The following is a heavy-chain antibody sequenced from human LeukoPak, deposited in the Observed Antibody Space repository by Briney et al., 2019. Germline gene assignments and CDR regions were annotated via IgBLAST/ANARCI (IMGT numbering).Heavy chain of an antibody. Sequence: ASVKVSCKASGYTFTGYYMHWVRQAPGQGLEWMGWINPNSGGTNYAQKFQGWVTMTRDTSISTAYMELSRLRSDDTAVYYCARDCGSYSSSVGTGLCWYFDLWGRGTLVTVSS. V-gene: IGHV1-2*04. J-gene: IGHJ2*01. CDR1: GYTFTGYY. CDR3: ARDCGSYSSSVGTGLCWYFDL. D-gene: IGHD6-13*01. CDR2: INPNSGGT.